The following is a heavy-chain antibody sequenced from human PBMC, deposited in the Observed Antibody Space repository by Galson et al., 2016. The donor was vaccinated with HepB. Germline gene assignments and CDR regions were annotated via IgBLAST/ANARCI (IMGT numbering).Heavy chain of an antibody. CDR1: GGTFSRYA. CDR3: AIPGLRPGRSYFDL. Sequence: SVKVSCKASGGTFSRYAISWLRQAPGQGLEWMGGIIPILATTDYAQRFQGRVTITADASTSTAYMELNSLRSDDTAVYYCAIPGLRPGRSYFDLWGQGTLVTVSS. V-gene: IGHV1-69*13. CDR2: IIPILATT. J-gene: IGHJ4*02. D-gene: IGHD1-14*01.